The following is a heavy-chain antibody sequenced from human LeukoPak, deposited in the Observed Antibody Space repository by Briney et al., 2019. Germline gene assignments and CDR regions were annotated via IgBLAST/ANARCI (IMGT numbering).Heavy chain of an antibody. V-gene: IGHV1-24*01. CDR1: GYTLTELS. CDR3: ARAGITMVRGVQGNNWFDP. CDR2: FDPEDGET. D-gene: IGHD3-10*01. J-gene: IGHJ5*02. Sequence: ASVKVSCKVSGYTLTELSMHWVRQAPGKGLEWMGGFDPEDGETIYAQKFQGRVTITRNTSISTAYMELSSLRSEDTAVYYCARAGITMVRGVQGNNWFDPWGQGTLVTVSS.